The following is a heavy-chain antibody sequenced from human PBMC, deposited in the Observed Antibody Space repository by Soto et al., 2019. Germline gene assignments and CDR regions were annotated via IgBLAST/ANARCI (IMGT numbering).Heavy chain of an antibody. CDR1: GYSITIYY. V-gene: IGHV1-46*01. D-gene: IGHD3-22*01. J-gene: IGHJ4*02. CDR3: ARDAIDDPSCYFHDY. Sequence: ASVKVSCKASGYSITIYYIDCVRKAPEQGREWMGIINPNGGSTKYAQKLQGRVTMTRDTSTSTVYMEMSSLRSEDTAIYYCARDAIDDPSCYFHDYWGQGTLVTVSS. CDR2: INPNGGST.